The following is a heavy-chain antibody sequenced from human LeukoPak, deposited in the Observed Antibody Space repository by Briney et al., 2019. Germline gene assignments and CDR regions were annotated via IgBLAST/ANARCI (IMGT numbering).Heavy chain of an antibody. CDR1: GFTFTIYV. V-gene: IGHV3-30*02. D-gene: IGHD1-26*01. CDR3: AQGRSLVGGSTRSYDY. J-gene: IGHJ4*02. CDR2: IRYDGNDK. Sequence: GGSLKLSCTASGFTFTIYVMHWVRQAPGKGLEWMGFIRYDGNDKAYADSVKGRFTISRDNSKNQVYLQMKSLRVEDTAVYYCAQGRSLVGGSTRSYDYWGQGTMVTVSS.